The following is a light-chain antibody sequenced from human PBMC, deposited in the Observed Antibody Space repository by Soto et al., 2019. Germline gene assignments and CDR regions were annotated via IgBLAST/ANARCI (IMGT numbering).Light chain of an antibody. CDR1: QSIYDW. CDR3: QQYNTYWT. CDR2: KAS. Sequence: DIQMTQSPSTLSASVGDRVTITCRASQSIYDWLAWYQQKPGKAPKLLIYKASNLESVVPSRFSGSPSGTELTLTISSLQPDDFATYYCQQYNTYWTLGQGTKLEIK. J-gene: IGKJ1*01. V-gene: IGKV1-5*03.